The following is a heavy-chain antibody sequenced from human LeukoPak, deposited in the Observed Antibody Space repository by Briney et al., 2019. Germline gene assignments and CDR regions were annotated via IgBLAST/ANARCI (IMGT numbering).Heavy chain of an antibody. J-gene: IGHJ4*02. CDR2: IYSGGDT. V-gene: IGHV4-59*08. D-gene: IGHD1-26*01. Sequence: PSGTLSLTCTVSGGSISTYYWTWVRQPPGKGLEWIGYIYSGGDTNYNPSLKSRVTISVDTSKNQFSLKLTSVTAADAAVYYCARYVGGTYYWIDYWGQGTLVTVSS. CDR3: ARYVGGTYYWIDY. CDR1: GGSISTYY.